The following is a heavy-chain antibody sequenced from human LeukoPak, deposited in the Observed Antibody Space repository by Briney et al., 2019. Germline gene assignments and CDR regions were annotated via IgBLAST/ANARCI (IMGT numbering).Heavy chain of an antibody. CDR1: GGSLSGYY. D-gene: IGHD2-2*01. CDR2: INHSGST. Sequence: PSETLSLTCAVSGGSLSGYYWTWIRQPPGKGLEWIGEINHSGSTNYNPSLKSRVTMSVDTSKNQFSLKLSSVTAADTAVYYCARLYCSSTSCFNWFDPWGQGTLVTVSS. CDR3: ARLYCSSTSCFNWFDP. J-gene: IGHJ5*02. V-gene: IGHV4-34*10.